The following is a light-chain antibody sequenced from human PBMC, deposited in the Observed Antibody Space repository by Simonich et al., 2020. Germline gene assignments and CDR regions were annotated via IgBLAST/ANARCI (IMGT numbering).Light chain of an antibody. Sequence: DIVMTQTPLSLSVTPGQPASISCKSSQSLLHSDGKTYLYWYLQKPGQSPQLLIYLGSNRASGVPDSFSGSGSGTDFTLKISRVEAEDVGVYYCMQALQTPFTFGPGTKVDIK. CDR2: LGS. J-gene: IGKJ3*01. CDR3: MQALQTPFT. CDR1: QSLLHSDGKTY. V-gene: IGKV2-28*01.